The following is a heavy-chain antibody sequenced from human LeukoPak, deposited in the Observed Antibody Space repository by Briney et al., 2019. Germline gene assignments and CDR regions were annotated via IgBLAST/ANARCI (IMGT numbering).Heavy chain of an antibody. J-gene: IGHJ4*02. CDR2: ISYDGSNK. CDR1: GFTLSAYA. CDR3: AKEGLGSSWYPNYFDY. Sequence: GGSLRLSCAASGFTLSAYAMHWVRQAPGKGLEWVALISYDGSNKYYADFVEGRFTISRDSSKNTLYLQVNSLRAEDTAVYYCAKEGLGSSWYPNYFDYWGQGTLVTVSS. V-gene: IGHV3-30*18. D-gene: IGHD6-13*01.